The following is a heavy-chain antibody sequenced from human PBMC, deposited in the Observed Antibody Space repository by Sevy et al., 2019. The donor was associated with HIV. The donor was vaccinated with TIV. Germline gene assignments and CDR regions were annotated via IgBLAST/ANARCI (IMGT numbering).Heavy chain of an antibody. CDR1: GGSFSGDY. D-gene: IGHD3-10*01. J-gene: IGHJ4*02. Sequence: SETLSLTCAVYGGSFSGDYWSWIHQPPGKGLEWIGEINHSGSTNYNPSLKSRVTISVDTSKNQFSLKLSSVTAADTAVYYCARYLGGYYGSGTYYPTPYYFDYWGQGTLVTVSS. CDR3: ARYLGGYYGSGTYYPTPYYFDY. V-gene: IGHV4-34*01. CDR2: INHSGST.